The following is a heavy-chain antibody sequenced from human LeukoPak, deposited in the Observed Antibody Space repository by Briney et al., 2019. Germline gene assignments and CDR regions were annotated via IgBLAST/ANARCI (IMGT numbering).Heavy chain of an antibody. V-gene: IGHV4-39*07. Sequence: PSETLSLTCTVSGGSISSSSYYWGWIRQPPGKGLEWIGSIYYSGSTYYNPSLKSRVTISVDTSKNQFSLKLSSVTAADTAVYYCARVSAAGPDCWGQGTLVTVSS. D-gene: IGHD6-13*01. J-gene: IGHJ4*02. CDR2: IYYSGST. CDR1: GGSISSSSYY. CDR3: ARVSAAGPDC.